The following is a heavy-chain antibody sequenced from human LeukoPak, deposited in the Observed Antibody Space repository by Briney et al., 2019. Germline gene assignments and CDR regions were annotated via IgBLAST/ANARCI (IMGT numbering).Heavy chain of an antibody. J-gene: IGHJ6*03. V-gene: IGHV1-18*01. CDR3: ARWGSALLSYYYYYMDV. Sequence: GASVKVSCKASGYTFTSYGISWVRQAPGQGLEWMGWISAYNGNTNYAQKLQGRVTMTTDTSTSTAYMELRSLRSDDTAVYYCARWGSALLSYYYYYMDVWGKGTTVTISS. CDR2: ISAYNGNT. CDR1: GYTFTSYG. D-gene: IGHD3-10*01.